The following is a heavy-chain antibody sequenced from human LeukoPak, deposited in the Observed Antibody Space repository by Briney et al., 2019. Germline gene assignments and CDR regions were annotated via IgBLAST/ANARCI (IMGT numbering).Heavy chain of an antibody. CDR2: IYYSGST. V-gene: IGHV4-39*01. Sequence: SETLSLTCTVSGGSISSSSYYWGWIRQPPGKGLEWIGSIYYSGSTYYNPSLKSRVTISVDASKNQFSLKLSSVTAADTAVYYCARHGGYCSSTSCRRNWFDPWGQGTLVTVSS. D-gene: IGHD2-2*03. J-gene: IGHJ5*02. CDR3: ARHGGYCSSTSCRRNWFDP. CDR1: GGSISSSSYY.